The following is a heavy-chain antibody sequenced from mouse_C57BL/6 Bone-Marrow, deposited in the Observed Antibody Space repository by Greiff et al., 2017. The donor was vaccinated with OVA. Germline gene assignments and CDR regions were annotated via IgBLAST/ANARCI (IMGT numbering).Heavy chain of an antibody. CDR2: IDPENGDT. Sequence: VQLQQSGAELVRPGASVKLSCTASGFNIKDDYMHWVKQRPEQGLEWIGWIDPENGDTEYASKFQGKATIPADTSSTTAYLQLSSRTSEDTAVYYCTTLSYDFDYWGQGTTLTVSS. J-gene: IGHJ2*01. CDR3: TTLSYDFDY. CDR1: GFNIKDDY. V-gene: IGHV14-4*01. D-gene: IGHD2-14*01.